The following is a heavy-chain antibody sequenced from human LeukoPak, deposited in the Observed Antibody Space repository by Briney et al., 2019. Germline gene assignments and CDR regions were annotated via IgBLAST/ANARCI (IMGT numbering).Heavy chain of an antibody. J-gene: IGHJ6*02. CDR1: GFTFSSYA. V-gene: IGHV3-53*01. D-gene: IGHD3-10*01. CDR3: ARAKAESSLYYYSAMDV. Sequence: PGGSLRLSCAASGFTFSSYAMSWVRQAPGKGLEWVSVIYSGGTTYYADSVRGRFTISRDTSKNMLYLQMNSLRAEDTAVYYCARAKAESSLYYYSAMDVWGQGTTVTVSS. CDR2: IYSGGTT.